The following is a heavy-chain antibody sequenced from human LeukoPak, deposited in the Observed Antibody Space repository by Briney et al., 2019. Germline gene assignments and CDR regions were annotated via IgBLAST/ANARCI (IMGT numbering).Heavy chain of an antibody. CDR2: ISWNSGSI. CDR1: GFTFDDYA. D-gene: IGHD5-24*01. V-gene: IGHV3-9*01. CDR3: ARGAGYNYPYYFDY. Sequence: GGSLRLSCAASGFTFDDYAMHWVRQAPGKGLEWVSGISWNSGSIGYADSVKGRFTISRDNSKNTLYLQMNSLRAEDTAVYYCARGAGYNYPYYFDYWGQGTLVTVSS. J-gene: IGHJ4*02.